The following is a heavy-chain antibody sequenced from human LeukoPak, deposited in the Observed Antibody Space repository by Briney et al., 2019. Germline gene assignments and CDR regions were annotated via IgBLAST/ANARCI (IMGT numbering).Heavy chain of an antibody. J-gene: IGHJ4*02. CDR3: ARDVGDY. V-gene: IGHV3-7*05. CDR1: GFTFSSYW. Sequence: GGSLRLSCAASGFTFSSYWMTWVRQAPGQGLEWVANIKQDGTEKHYVESVKGRFTISRANAKNALYLQLNSLRAEDTAVYYCARDVGDYWGQGTLVTVSS. CDR2: IKQDGTEK.